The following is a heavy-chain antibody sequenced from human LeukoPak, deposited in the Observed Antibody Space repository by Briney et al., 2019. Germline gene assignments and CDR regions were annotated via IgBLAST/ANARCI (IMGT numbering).Heavy chain of an antibody. CDR2: ISGSGSDI. J-gene: IGHJ3*02. CDR3: ARETGDVLLGAFDI. V-gene: IGHV3-21*01. CDR1: GFTFSTFS. Sequence: GGSLRLSCAASGFTFSTFSMNWVRQTPGKGLEWVSAISGSGSDIYYADSVKGRFTISRDNPKRSLYLQMNSLRAEDTAVYYCARETGDVLLGAFDIWGQGTMVTVSS. D-gene: IGHD3-10*01.